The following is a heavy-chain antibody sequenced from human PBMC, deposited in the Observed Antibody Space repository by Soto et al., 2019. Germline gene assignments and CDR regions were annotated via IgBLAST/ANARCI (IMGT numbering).Heavy chain of an antibody. Sequence: QVQLVQSGAEVKKPGASVKVSCKASGYTFTSYDINWVRQATGQGFEYLGWMNPNIGNTGYVKKFQGRVTMTRDTSMSTAYMALSSLRSEDTAVYYCARGIKYGDYSRWFDPWGPGTLVTVSS. CDR2: MNPNIGNT. CDR1: GYTFTSYD. CDR3: ARGIKYGDYSRWFDP. D-gene: IGHD4-17*01. J-gene: IGHJ5*02. V-gene: IGHV1-8*01.